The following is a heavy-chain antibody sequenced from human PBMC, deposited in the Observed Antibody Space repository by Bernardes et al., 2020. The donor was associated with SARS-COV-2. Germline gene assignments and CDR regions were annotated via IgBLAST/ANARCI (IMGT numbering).Heavy chain of an antibody. V-gene: IGHV1-18*01. CDR2: ISTSHHNT. CDR3: ARDEYYFSSNYRRASDGDY. D-gene: IGHD3-3*01. CDR1: GYSFTDFV. Sequence: ASVAVSCMASGYSFTDFVIRWVRQAPGQGLQWMGWISTSHHNTNYAEKFQDRVTLTADTSTNTAYMELRSLTLDDTAVYYCARDEYYFSSNYRRASDGDYWGKGTLVTVSS. J-gene: IGHJ4*02.